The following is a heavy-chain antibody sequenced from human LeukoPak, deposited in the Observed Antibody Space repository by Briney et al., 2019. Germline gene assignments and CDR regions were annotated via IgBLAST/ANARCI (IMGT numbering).Heavy chain of an antibody. J-gene: IGHJ5*02. CDR3: AKAYCSGGSCQKWFDP. D-gene: IGHD2-15*01. Sequence: GGSLRLSCAASGFTFSSYGMSWVRQAPGKGLEWVSAISGSGGSTYYADSVKGRFTISRDNSKNTLYLQMNSLRAEDTAVYYCAKAYCSGGSCQKWFDPWGQGTLVTVSS. CDR1: GFTFSSYG. CDR2: ISGSGGST. V-gene: IGHV3-23*01.